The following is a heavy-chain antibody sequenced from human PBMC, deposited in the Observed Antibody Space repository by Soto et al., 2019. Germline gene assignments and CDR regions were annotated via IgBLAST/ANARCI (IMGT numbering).Heavy chain of an antibody. D-gene: IGHD2-15*01. CDR3: AKDPRGDYIVVVVAAYFDY. V-gene: IGHV3-30*18. J-gene: IGHJ4*02. CDR2: ISYDGSNK. CDR1: GFTFSSYG. Sequence: GGSLRLSCAASGFTFSSYGMHWVRQAPGKGLEWVAVISYDGSNKYYADSVKGRFTISRDNSKNTLYLQMNSLRAEDTAVYYCAKDPRGDYIVVVVAAYFDYWGQGTLVTVSS.